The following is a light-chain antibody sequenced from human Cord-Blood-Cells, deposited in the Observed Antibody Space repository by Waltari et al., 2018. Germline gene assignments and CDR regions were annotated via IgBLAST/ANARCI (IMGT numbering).Light chain of an antibody. Sequence: DIQMTQSPSSLSASVGDRVTITCRASQSISSYLNWYQQKPGKAPKLLIYAASSLQSGVPSRFSGIGSGTDFTLTIISLQPEDFATYYCQQSYSTPFTFVPGSKVDIK. J-gene: IGKJ3*01. CDR1: QSISSY. CDR2: AAS. CDR3: QQSYSTPFT. V-gene: IGKV1-39*01.